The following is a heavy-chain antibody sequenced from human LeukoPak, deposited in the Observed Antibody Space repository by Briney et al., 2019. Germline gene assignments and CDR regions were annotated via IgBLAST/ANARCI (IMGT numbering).Heavy chain of an antibody. D-gene: IGHD6-13*01. CDR1: GFTFSSYS. V-gene: IGHV3-21*01. Sequence: GGSLRLSCAASGFTFSSYSMNWVRQAPGKGLEWVSSISSSSSYIYYADSVEGRFTISRDNAKNSLYLQMNGLRAEDTAVYYCARVLRYSSSWYTVDYWGQGTLVTVSS. CDR2: ISSSSSYI. CDR3: ARVLRYSSSWYTVDY. J-gene: IGHJ4*02.